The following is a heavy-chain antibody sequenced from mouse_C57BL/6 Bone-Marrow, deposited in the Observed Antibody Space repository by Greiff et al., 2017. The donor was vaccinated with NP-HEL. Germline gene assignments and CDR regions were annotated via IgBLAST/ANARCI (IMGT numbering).Heavy chain of an antibody. CDR1: GYTFTSYG. Sequence: QVQLQQSGAELARPGASVKLSCTASGYTFTSYGISWVKQSTGPGLEWIGEIYPRSGNTYYNEKFKGKATLTADKSSSTAYMELRSLTSEASAVYFCARSSRLPWYFDVWGTVTTVTVSS. CDR2: IYPRSGNT. J-gene: IGHJ1*03. V-gene: IGHV1-81*01. D-gene: IGHD2-2*01. CDR3: ARSSRLPWYFDV.